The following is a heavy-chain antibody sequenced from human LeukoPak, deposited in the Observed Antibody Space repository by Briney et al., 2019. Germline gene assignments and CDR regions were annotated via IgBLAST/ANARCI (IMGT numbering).Heavy chain of an antibody. CDR1: GFTFSGHW. J-gene: IGHJ4*02. CDR3: TRDRSRAEDD. V-gene: IGHV3-7*01. CDR2: INQGGSDK. Sequence: PGGSLRLSCAASGFTFSGHWMSWVRQAPGKGLEWGPNINQGGSDKYYVDSGKGRFTISRDNANNLLYLQMNSLRGEDTAVYYCTRDRSRAEDDWGQGTLVTVSS. D-gene: IGHD1-14*01.